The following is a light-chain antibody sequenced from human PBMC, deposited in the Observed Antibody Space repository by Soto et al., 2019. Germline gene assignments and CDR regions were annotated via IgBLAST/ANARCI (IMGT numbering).Light chain of an antibody. J-gene: IGLJ2*01. Sequence: QSVLTQPASVSGSPGQSITISCTGTSSDVGSYNLVSWYQQHPGKAPKLMIYEGSKRPSGVSNRFSGSKSGNTASLTISGLQAEDEADYYCSSYSSSSALDVIFGGGT. CDR2: EGS. CDR3: SSYSSSSALDVI. V-gene: IGLV2-14*02. CDR1: SSDVGSYNL.